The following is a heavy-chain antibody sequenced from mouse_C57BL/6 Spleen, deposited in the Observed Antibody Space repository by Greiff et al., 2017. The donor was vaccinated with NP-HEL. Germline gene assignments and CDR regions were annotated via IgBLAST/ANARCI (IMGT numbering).Heavy chain of an antibody. CDR3: AREGTAQAFDY. Sequence: LQESGAELVKPGASVKISCKASGYAFSSYWMNWVKQRPGKGLEWIGQIYPGDGDTNYNGKFKGKATLTADKSSSTAYMQLSSLTSEDSAVYFCAREGTAQAFDYWGQGTTLTVSS. D-gene: IGHD3-2*02. CDR1: GYAFSSYW. J-gene: IGHJ2*01. CDR2: IYPGDGDT. V-gene: IGHV1-80*01.